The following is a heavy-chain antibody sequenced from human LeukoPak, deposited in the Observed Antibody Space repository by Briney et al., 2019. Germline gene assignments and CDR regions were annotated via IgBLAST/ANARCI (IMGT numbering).Heavy chain of an antibody. CDR3: AKDRGVIITY. CDR2: VSPPGGGT. CDR1: GFSFSYHG. V-gene: IGHV3-23*01. D-gene: IGHD3-10*01. Sequence: DPGGSLRLSCVASGFSFSYHGMNWVRLAPGKGLEWVSGVSPPGGGTYYADSVKGRFTISRDDSRNTLYLQMNSLRAEDTAVYYCAKDRGVIITYWGQGTLVTVSS. J-gene: IGHJ4*02.